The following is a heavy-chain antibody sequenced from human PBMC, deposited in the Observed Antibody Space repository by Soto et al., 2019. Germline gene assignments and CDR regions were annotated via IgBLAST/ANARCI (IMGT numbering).Heavy chain of an antibody. J-gene: IGHJ4*02. D-gene: IGHD3-3*01. CDR2: INAGNGNI. CDR3: ARLRVDIWSAAFFDH. V-gene: IGHV1-3*01. CDR1: GYTFTTFA. Sequence: QVQLVQSGAEVKKPGASVKVSCKTSGYTFTTFAMHWVRQAPGQSLEWMGYINAGNGNIKYAQKFQDRVTITRDTSARTVDMELSSHTSEDTAIYYCARLRVDIWSAAFFDHWGQGTLVTVSS.